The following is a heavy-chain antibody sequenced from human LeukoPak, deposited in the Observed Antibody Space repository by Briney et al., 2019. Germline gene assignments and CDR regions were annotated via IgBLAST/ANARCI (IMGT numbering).Heavy chain of an antibody. V-gene: IGHV3-48*01. CDR1: GFRFSFYT. Sequence: GGSLRLSCAASGFRFSFYTMNWVRQAPGKGLEWVAYIGSSGTILSYADSVRGRFTISRDNSKNTLDLQMNSLRAEDTAVYYCAKDSVELWGTGAPIWFAPWGQGTLVTVSS. CDR2: IGSSGTIL. CDR3: AKDSVELWGTGAPIWFAP. D-gene: IGHD3-10*01. J-gene: IGHJ5*02.